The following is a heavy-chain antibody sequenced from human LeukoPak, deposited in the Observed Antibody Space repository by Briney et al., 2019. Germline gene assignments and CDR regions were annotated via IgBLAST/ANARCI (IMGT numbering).Heavy chain of an antibody. V-gene: IGHV4-34*01. CDR3: ARLGITMIVVVTPKVLDAFDI. Sequence: SETLSLTCAVYGGSFSGYYWSWIRQPPGKGLEWIGSIYYSGSTYYNPSLKSRVTISVDTSKNQFSLKLSSVTAADTAMYYCARLGITMIVVVTPKVLDAFDIWGQGTMVTVSS. D-gene: IGHD3-22*01. CDR2: IYYSGST. CDR1: GGSFSGYY. J-gene: IGHJ3*02.